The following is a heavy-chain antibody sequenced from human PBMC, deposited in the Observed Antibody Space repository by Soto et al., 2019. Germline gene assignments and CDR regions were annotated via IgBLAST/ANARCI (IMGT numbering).Heavy chain of an antibody. CDR1: GFTFSDYY. J-gene: IGHJ4*02. Sequence: GGSLRLSCAASGFTFSDYYMSWIRQAPGKGLEWVSYISSSSSYTNYADSVKGRFTISRDNAKNSLYLQMNSLRAEDTAVYYCARDILTGYYYFDYWGQGTLVTVSS. CDR3: ARDILTGYYYFDY. CDR2: ISSSSSYT. V-gene: IGHV3-11*06. D-gene: IGHD3-9*01.